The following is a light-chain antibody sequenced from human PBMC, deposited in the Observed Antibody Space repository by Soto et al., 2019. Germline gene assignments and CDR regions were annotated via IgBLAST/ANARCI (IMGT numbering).Light chain of an antibody. J-gene: IGLJ7*01. Sequence: QAVLTQPASVSGSPGQSVTISCTATTSDIGHYNYVSWYQQHTGKAPKLVIYEVSNRPLGVSSRYSGSKSGNTASLTISGLQAEDEADYYCSSYRSTITVFGGGTQLTVL. V-gene: IGLV2-14*01. CDR2: EVS. CDR3: SSYRSTITV. CDR1: TSDIGHYNY.